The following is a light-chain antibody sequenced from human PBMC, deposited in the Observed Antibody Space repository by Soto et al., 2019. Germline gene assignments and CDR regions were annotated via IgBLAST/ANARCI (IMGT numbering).Light chain of an antibody. V-gene: IGKV1-33*01. CDR3: QKYDKIPPYT. CDR2: DAS. CDR1: QDISNY. J-gene: IGKJ2*01. Sequence: DIQMTQSPSSLSASVGDRVTITCQASQDISNYLNWYQQKPGKAPKLLIYDASNLETGVPSRFSGSGSGTDFTFTISSLQPEDIATYYCQKYDKIPPYTFGQGTKLEIK.